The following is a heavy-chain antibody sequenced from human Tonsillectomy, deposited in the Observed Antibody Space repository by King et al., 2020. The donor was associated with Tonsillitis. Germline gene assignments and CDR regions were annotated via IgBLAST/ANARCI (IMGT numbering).Heavy chain of an antibody. CDR2: IYYSGST. CDR1: GGSISSSSYY. D-gene: IGHD1-26*01. J-gene: IGHJ4*02. Sequence: QLQESGPGLVKPSETLSLTCTVSGGSISSSSYYWGWIRQPPGKGLEWIGSIYYSGSTYYNPSLKSRVTISVDTSKNQFSLKLSSVTAADTAVYYCARQRRGELRRFDYWGQGTLVTVSS. V-gene: IGHV4-39*01. CDR3: ARQRRGELRRFDY.